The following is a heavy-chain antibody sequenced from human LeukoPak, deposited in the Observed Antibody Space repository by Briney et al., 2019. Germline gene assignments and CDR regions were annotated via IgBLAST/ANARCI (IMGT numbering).Heavy chain of an antibody. D-gene: IGHD1-14*01. J-gene: IGHJ4*02. Sequence: PSETLSLTCTVSGGSISSYYWSWVRQPPGKGLEWIGYISYSGSTNYNPSLKSRVTISVDTSQNQFSLKLSSVTAADTAVYYCAGSSQPHSPLIDYWGQGTLVTVCS. CDR3: AGSSQPHSPLIDY. CDR1: GGSISSYY. V-gene: IGHV4-59*08. CDR2: ISYSGST.